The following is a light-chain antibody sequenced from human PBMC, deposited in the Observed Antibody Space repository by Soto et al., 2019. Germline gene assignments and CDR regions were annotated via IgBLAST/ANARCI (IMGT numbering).Light chain of an antibody. Sequence: EIVLTQSPATLSLSPGERATLSCRASQSVSSYLAWYQQKPGQAPRLLIYDASNRATGIPARFSGGGSGTDFPLLISSLAPDDFAVYYCQRRSNWLTFGGGTKVEIK. V-gene: IGKV3-11*01. CDR3: QRRSNWLT. CDR1: QSVSSY. J-gene: IGKJ4*01. CDR2: DAS.